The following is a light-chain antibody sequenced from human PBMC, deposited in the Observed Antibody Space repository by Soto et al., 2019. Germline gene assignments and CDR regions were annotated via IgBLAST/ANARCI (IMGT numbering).Light chain of an antibody. CDR2: EVI. CDR1: SSDIGAYNY. Sequence: QSALTQPPSASGSPGQSVTISCTGTSSDIGAYNYVSWFQQHPGEAPKLIISEVIKRPSGVPNRFSGSKSGNTASLTVSGLQAEDEADYYCTSYGGRDNLIFGGGTKLTVL. CDR3: TSYGGRDNLI. J-gene: IGLJ2*01. V-gene: IGLV2-8*01.